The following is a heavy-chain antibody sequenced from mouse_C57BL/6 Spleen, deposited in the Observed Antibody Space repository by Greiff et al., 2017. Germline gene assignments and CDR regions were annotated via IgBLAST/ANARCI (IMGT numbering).Heavy chain of an antibody. CDR2: IYPGSGST. V-gene: IGHV1-55*01. CDR1: GYTFTSYW. Sequence: QVQLQQPGAELVKPGASVKMSCKASGYTFTSYWITWVKQRPGQGLEWIGDIYPGSGSTNYNEKFKSKATLTVDTSSSPAYMQLSSLTSEDSAVYYCARGGGTVVAPNYAMDYWGQGTSVTVSS. CDR3: ARGGGTVVAPNYAMDY. J-gene: IGHJ4*01. D-gene: IGHD1-1*01.